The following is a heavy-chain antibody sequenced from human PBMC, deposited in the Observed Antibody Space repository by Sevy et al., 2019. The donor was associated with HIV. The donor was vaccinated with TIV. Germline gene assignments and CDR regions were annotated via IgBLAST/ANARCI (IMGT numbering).Heavy chain of an antibody. Sequence: ASVKVSCKAAGYTFTNYYMHWVRQAPGQGLEWMGRINPNNGGTNYAQKFQGRITMTRDTSTSTAYMELKNLRSDDAAVYYCSTSRDLVWSTSLSLTFDYRGQGTLVTVSS. CDR2: INPNNGGT. V-gene: IGHV1-2*06. CDR1: GYTFTNYY. J-gene: IGHJ4*02. D-gene: IGHD3-3*01. CDR3: STSRDLVWSTSLSLTFDY.